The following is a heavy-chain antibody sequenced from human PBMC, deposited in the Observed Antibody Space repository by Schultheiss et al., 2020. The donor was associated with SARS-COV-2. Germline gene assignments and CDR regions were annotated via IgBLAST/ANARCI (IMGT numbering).Heavy chain of an antibody. J-gene: IGHJ3*02. Sequence: GGSLRLSCAASGFTFSTYSMNWVRQAPGKGLEWVSVIYSGGSTYYADSVKGRFTISRDNAKNSLYLQMNSLRAEDTAVYYCARDFVSGGAFDIWGQGTMVTVSS. V-gene: IGHV3-66*01. CDR2: IYSGGST. CDR1: GFTFSTYS. CDR3: ARDFVSGGAFDI. D-gene: IGHD6-25*01.